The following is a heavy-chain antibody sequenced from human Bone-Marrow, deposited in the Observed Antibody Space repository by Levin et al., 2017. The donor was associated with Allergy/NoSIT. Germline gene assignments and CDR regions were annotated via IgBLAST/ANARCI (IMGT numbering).Heavy chain of an antibody. CDR1: GYIFTDYY. J-gene: IGHJ6*03. CDR2: INPNSGGT. CDR3: ARAIASGGNTSYYYYMDV. Sequence: ASVKVSCKASGYIFTDYYIHWVRQAPGQGLEWMGWINPNSGGTKYAQKFQGRVTMTRDTSISTAYVDLSGLRFDDTAVYYCARAIASGGNTSYYYYMDVWGKGTTVTVSS. D-gene: IGHD3-16*01. V-gene: IGHV1-2*02.